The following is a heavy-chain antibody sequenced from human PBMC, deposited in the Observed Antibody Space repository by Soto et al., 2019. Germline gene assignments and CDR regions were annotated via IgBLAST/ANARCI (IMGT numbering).Heavy chain of an antibody. D-gene: IGHD1-26*01. CDR2: ISYDGSNK. CDR1: GFTFSSYG. V-gene: IGHV3-30*18. J-gene: IGHJ4*02. Sequence: GESLKISCAASGFTFSSYGMHWVRKAPGKGLEWVAVISYDGSNKYYADSVKGRFTISRDNSKNTLYLQMNSLRAEDTAVYYCAKDDVGVSYFDYWGQGTLVTVSS. CDR3: AKDDVGVSYFDY.